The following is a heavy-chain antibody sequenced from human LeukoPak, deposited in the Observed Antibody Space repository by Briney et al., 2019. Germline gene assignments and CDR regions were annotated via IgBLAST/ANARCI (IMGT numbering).Heavy chain of an antibody. CDR1: GFSFSDYT. CDR2: LGRGTNNM. CDR3: VRDRDWAFDY. V-gene: IGHV3-48*01. D-gene: IGHD3/OR15-3a*01. J-gene: IGHJ4*02. Sequence: GGSLRLSCAASGFSFSDYTMNWVRQAPAKGLEWLSYLGRGTNNMYYADSVKGRFTISRDNAKNSLYLQMSSLRAEDTAVYYCVRDRDWAFDYWGQGTLVTVSS.